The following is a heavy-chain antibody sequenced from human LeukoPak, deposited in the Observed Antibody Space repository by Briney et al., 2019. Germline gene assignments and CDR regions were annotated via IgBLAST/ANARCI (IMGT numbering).Heavy chain of an antibody. CDR1: GYTFTSYD. D-gene: IGHD3-22*01. J-gene: IGHJ5*01. CDR3: ARDRVTYYYDSSGYYQSGFDS. CDR2: MNPNSGNT. Sequence: ASVKVSCKASGYTFTSYDINWVRQATGQGLEWMGWMNPNSGNTGYAQKFQGRVTMTRNTSISTAYMELSSLRSEDTAVYYCARDRVTYYYDSSGYYQSGFDSWGQGTLVTVSS. V-gene: IGHV1-8*01.